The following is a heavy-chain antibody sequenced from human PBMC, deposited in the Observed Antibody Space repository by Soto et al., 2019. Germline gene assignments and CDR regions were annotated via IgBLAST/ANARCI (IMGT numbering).Heavy chain of an antibody. CDR2: INHSGST. CDR3: ARGPSYDV. CDR1: GGSFSGYY. J-gene: IGHJ6*02. Sequence: QVQLQQWGAGLLKPSETLSLTCAVYGGSFSGYYWSWIRQPPGKGLEWIGEINHSGSTNYNPSLKSRVTISVDTSKNQFSLKLSSVTAADTAVYYCARGPSYDVWGQGTTVTVSS. V-gene: IGHV4-34*01.